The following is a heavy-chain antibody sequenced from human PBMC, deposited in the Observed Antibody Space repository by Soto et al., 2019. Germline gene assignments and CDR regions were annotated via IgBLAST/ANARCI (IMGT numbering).Heavy chain of an antibody. V-gene: IGHV3-21*01. D-gene: IGHD2-15*01. CDR1: GFTFSSFH. Sequence: VQLVESGGGLVMPGGSLRLSCAASGFTFSSFHMNWVRQAPGKGLEWVSSINPGSTHIYYRDSGKGRFTISRDDSKNSVYLQMTGLRTEDTALYYCARGYCGGGGCYLRRDAFDVWGQGTMVTVSS. CDR2: INPGSTHI. CDR3: ARGYCGGGGCYLRRDAFDV. J-gene: IGHJ3*01.